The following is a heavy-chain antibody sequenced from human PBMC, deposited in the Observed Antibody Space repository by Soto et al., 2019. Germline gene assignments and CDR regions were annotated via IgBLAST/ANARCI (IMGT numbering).Heavy chain of an antibody. CDR1: GDTFEFHS. J-gene: IGHJ5*02. Sequence: VQLTQSESQLKQPGSSMKVSCHVSGDTFEFHSLNCVRRAPGLVLEWLGGVLPLYAPKFPGRVTINADSSTRTVSLRMTSLRSDDSAVYFCARDHGGSLLSTWFDVWGQGTPVTVS. D-gene: IGHD2-15*01. CDR3: ARDHGGSLLSTWFDV. V-gene: IGHV1-69*08. CDR2: VLPL.